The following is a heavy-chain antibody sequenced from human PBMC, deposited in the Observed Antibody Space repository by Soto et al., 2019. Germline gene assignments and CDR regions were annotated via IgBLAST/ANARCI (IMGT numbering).Heavy chain of an antibody. CDR2: IYYSGST. D-gene: IGHD3-10*02. V-gene: IGHV4-31*03. CDR3: ARGRHLHVGYFDY. Sequence: TLSLTCTVSGGSISSGGYYWSWIRQHPGKGLEWIGYIYYSGSTYYNPSLKSRVTISVDTSKNQFSLKLSSVTAADTAVYYCARGRHLHVGYFDYWGQGTLVTVSS. CDR1: GGSISSGGYY. J-gene: IGHJ4*02.